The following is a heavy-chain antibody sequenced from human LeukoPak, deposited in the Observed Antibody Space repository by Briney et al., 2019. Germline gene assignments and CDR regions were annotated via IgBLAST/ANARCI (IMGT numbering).Heavy chain of an antibody. J-gene: IGHJ4*02. CDR3: ARGRYRSSLGGRLFDY. CDR2: ISGSGGST. CDR1: GFTFSSYA. Sequence: PGGSLRLSCAASGFTFSSYAMSWVRQAPGKGLEWVSSISGSGGSTYYADSVKGRFTISRDNAKNSLYLQMNSLRAEDTAAYYCARGRYRSSLGGRLFDYRLGGRLVTVSS. V-gene: IGHV3-23*01. D-gene: IGHD3-9*01.